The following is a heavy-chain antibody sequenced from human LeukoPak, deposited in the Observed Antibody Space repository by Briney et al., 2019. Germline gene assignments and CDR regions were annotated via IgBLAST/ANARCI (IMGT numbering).Heavy chain of an antibody. CDR1: GYTFTDYY. J-gene: IGHJ4*01. CDR2: VDPEDGET. V-gene: IGHV1-69-2*01. D-gene: IGHD1-1*01. CDR3: ATLELERRSVIDY. Sequence: ASVKVSCKVSGYTFTDYYMHWVQQAPGKGLEWMGLVDPEDGETIYAEKFQGRVTITADTSTDTAYMELSSPRSEDTAVYYCATLELERRSVIDYWGQGTLVTVSS.